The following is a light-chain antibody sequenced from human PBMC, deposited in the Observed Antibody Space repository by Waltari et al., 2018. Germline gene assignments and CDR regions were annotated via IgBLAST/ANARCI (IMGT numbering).Light chain of an antibody. V-gene: IGLV2-11*01. CDR3: CSYAGRNTLV. CDR2: DVT. CDR1: NSDIGAYNF. Sequence: QSALTQPRSVSGSPGQSVTISCTGSNSDIGAYNFVSWYQQHPGKAPQLIIYDVTKRPSGVPGRFSASKSGNTASLIISGLQAEDEAEYHCCSYAGRNTLVFGGGTKLAVL. J-gene: IGLJ3*02.